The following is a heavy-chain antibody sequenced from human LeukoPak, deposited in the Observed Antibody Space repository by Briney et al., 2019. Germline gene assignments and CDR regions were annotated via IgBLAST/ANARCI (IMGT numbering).Heavy chain of an antibody. V-gene: IGHV3-23*01. CDR2: ITFSGGDT. CDR1: GFTFSNYA. Sequence: QPGGSLRLSCAASGFTFSNYAMSWVRQAPGKGLEWVSSITFSGGDTYYTDSVKGRFAISRDNSKNTLTLLMNSLRAEDTALYYCAKSPSSGTVGLDYWGQGTLVTVSS. CDR3: AKSPSSGTVGLDY. J-gene: IGHJ4*02. D-gene: IGHD1-7*01.